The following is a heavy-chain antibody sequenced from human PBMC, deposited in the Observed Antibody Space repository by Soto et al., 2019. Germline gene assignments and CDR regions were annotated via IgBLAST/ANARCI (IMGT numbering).Heavy chain of an antibody. CDR2: ISGSGAYT. Sequence: QVQLVESGGGLVKPGGSLRLSCTGSGFIFSDYMTWIRQAPGKGLEWVSYISGSGAYTKYADSVRGRFTISRDNDKNSLWLQINSLRAEATAVYYCARSSGWRHVVGYKYGLDVWGQGTTVIVSS. V-gene: IGHV3-11*06. CDR3: ARSSGWRHVVGYKYGLDV. D-gene: IGHD5-18*01. CDR1: GFIFSDY. J-gene: IGHJ6*02.